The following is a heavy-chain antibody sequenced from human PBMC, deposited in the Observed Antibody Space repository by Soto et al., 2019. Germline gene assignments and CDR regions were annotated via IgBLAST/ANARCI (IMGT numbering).Heavy chain of an antibody. Sequence: SETLSLTCTVSGGSIGSYYWSWIRQPPGKGLEFIGYIYYRGNTTYNPSLKSRATIPVDTSKKQVSLKLSSVTAGDTAGYYCGRDPCYYGNSGNPFDIWGQGTMVTVSS. CDR1: GGSIGSYY. J-gene: IGHJ3*02. D-gene: IGHD3-10*01. V-gene: IGHV4-59*01. CDR3: GRDPCYYGNSGNPFDI. CDR2: IYYRGNT.